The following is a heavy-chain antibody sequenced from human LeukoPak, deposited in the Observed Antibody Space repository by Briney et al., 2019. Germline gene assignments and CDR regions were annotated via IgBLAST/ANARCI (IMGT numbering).Heavy chain of an antibody. J-gene: IGHJ4*02. Sequence: GGSLRLSCAASGFAFSSYAMHWVRQAPGKGLEWVALISNDGRNKYHADSVKGRFTISRDNSKNTVYLQMNSLRAEDTAVYYCARDPVSVGLRINSDYWGQGTLVTVSS. V-gene: IGHV3-30*04. CDR3: ARDPVSVGLRINSDY. D-gene: IGHD3-3*01. CDR2: ISNDGRNK. CDR1: GFAFSSYA.